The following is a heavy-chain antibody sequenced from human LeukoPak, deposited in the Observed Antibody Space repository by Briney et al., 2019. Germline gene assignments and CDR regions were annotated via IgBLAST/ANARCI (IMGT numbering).Heavy chain of an antibody. D-gene: IGHD2-15*01. CDR2: IHESGNT. Sequence: PSETLSLTCTVSGYSIGRGYYWGWIRQPPGKGLEWIGGIHESGNTYYNPSLYSRVTISVDTSKNQFSLKLSSVTAADTAVYYCARHSAGGGLDAFDIWGQGTMVTVSS. J-gene: IGHJ3*02. CDR1: GYSIGRGYY. V-gene: IGHV4-38-2*02. CDR3: ARHSAGGGLDAFDI.